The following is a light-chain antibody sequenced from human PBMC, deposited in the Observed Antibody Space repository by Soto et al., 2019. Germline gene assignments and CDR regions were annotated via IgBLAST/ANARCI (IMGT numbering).Light chain of an antibody. V-gene: IGLV2-23*01. CDR2: GDN. CDR3: CSDADGNTVV. CDR1: SSDVGRYNL. Sequence: QSALTQPASVSGSPGQSITISCTGTSSDVGRYNLVSWYQHHPGKAPKLMSYGDNKRPSGISNRFSGSRSGNTASLTISGLQAEDEADYHCCSDADGNTVVFGGGTKLTVL. J-gene: IGLJ2*01.